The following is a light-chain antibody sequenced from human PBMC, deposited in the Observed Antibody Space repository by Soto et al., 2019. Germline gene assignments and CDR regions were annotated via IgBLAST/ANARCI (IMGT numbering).Light chain of an antibody. Sequence: DIQLTQSPPSLSASVGDRVSITCRTSQTISTFLNWYHHRPGQAPKLLIYSISNLQSGVPSRFSGGGAGTEFTLTISSLQPEDFGSYSCQQTYNLPPTFGGGTRVQIK. CDR2: SIS. J-gene: IGKJ4*01. V-gene: IGKV1-39*01. CDR1: QTISTF. CDR3: QQTYNLPPT.